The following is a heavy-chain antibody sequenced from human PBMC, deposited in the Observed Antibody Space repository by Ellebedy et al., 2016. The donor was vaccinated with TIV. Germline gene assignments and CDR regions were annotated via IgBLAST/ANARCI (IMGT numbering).Heavy chain of an antibody. CDR2: FDPEDGET. CDR3: ATEALAGNWFDP. D-gene: IGHD6-19*01. CDR1: GYTLTELS. Sequence: AASVKVSCKVSGYTLTELSMHWVRQAPGKGLEWMGGFDPEDGETIYAQKFQGRVTMTEDTSTDTAYMELSSLRSEDTAVYYCATEALAGNWFDPWGQGTLVTVSS. J-gene: IGHJ5*02. V-gene: IGHV1-24*01.